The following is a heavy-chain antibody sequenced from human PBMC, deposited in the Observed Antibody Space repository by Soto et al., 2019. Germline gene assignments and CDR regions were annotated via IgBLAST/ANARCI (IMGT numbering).Heavy chain of an antibody. Sequence: PGGSLRLSCAASGFTFSSYAMSWVRQAPGKGLEWVSAISGSGGSTYYADSVKGRFTISRDNSKNTLYLPMNSLRAEDTAVYYCALLGYCSGGSCYPNDDMDVWGKGTTVTVSS. CDR3: ALLGYCSGGSCYPNDDMDV. D-gene: IGHD2-15*01. V-gene: IGHV3-23*01. CDR1: GFTFSSYA. CDR2: ISGSGGST. J-gene: IGHJ6*03.